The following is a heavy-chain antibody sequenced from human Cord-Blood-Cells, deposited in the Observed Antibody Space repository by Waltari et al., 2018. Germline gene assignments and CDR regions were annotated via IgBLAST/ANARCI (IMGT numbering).Heavy chain of an antibody. Sequence: QVQLVQSGAEVKKPGASVKVSCKASGYTFTGYYMHWVRQAPGQGLEWMGWINPNSGGTNYAQKFQGWVTMTRDTSISTAYMELSRLRSDDTAVYYCARGPPVVAAPIYFQHWGQGTLVTVSS. J-gene: IGHJ1*01. CDR3: ARGPPVVAAPIYFQH. V-gene: IGHV1-2*04. CDR2: INPNSGGT. D-gene: IGHD2-15*01. CDR1: GYTFTGYY.